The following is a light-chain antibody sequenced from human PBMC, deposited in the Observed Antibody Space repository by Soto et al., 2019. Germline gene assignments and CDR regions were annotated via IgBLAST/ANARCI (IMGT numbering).Light chain of an antibody. CDR1: QSMSSY. V-gene: IGKV1-39*01. CDR3: QQSYTTNT. J-gene: IGKJ2*01. Sequence: DIQRTQSPSSLSASVGDRVTITCRASQSMSSYLNWYQQKPGKAPKLLIYAASSLQSGVPSRFSGSGSGTEFTLTSSSLQPEDFAIYYCQQSYTTNTFGQGTKLEI. CDR2: AAS.